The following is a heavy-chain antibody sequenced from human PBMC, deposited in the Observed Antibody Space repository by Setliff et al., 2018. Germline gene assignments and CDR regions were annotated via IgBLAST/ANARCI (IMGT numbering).Heavy chain of an antibody. J-gene: IGHJ5*02. CDR1: GYTFTNYA. Sequence: ASVKVSCKASGYTFTNYAIHWVRQAPGQRLEWMGWINAGNGNTKYSQKFQGRVTITRDTSASTAYMELSSPRSEDTAVYYCARDTYIGDFWSGYYIQGRFDPWGQGTLVTVS. D-gene: IGHD3-3*01. CDR3: ARDTYIGDFWSGYYIQGRFDP. V-gene: IGHV1-3*01. CDR2: INAGNGNT.